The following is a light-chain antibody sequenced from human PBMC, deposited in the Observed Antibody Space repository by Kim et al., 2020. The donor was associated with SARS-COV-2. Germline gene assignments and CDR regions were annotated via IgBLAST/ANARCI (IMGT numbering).Light chain of an antibody. CDR1: NSDVGVYNY. CDR2: DVS. J-gene: IGLJ1*01. V-gene: IGLV2-14*03. Sequence: GQSITISCTGTNSDVGVYNYVSWYQQYPGKAPKVMIYDVSKRASGVSNRFSGSKSGNTASLTISGLQPEDEADYYCTSYTSSSTYVFGTGTQLTVL. CDR3: TSYTSSSTYV.